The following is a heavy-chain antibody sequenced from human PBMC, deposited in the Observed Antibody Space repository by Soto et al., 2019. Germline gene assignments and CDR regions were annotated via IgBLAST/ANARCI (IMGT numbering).Heavy chain of an antibody. D-gene: IGHD1-1*01. Sequence: PSVKVSCKAIGYSFTSHYMHWVRQAPGQGLEWMGTIYPGGVNIGYAQKFKGRVTMTKDTSTSTVYMELNSLTSEDTAVYYCARDQSWHDLVWWFVPWG. J-gene: IGHJ5*02. CDR1: GYSFTSHY. CDR3: ARDQSWHDLVWWFVP. V-gene: IGHV1-46*03. CDR2: IYPGGVNI.